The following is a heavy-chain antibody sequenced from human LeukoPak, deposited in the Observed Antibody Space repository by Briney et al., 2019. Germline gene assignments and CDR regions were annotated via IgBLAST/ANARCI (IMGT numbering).Heavy chain of an antibody. D-gene: IGHD3/OR15-3a*01. J-gene: IGHJ3*02. V-gene: IGHV3-21*01. Sequence: GGSLRLSCAASGFTFSSYSMNWVCQTPGKGLEWVSSISSSSSYIYYADSVKGRFTISRDNAKNSLYLQMNSLRAEDTAVYYCARVGTGNDAFDIWGQGTMVTVSS. CDR1: GFTFSSYS. CDR3: ARVGTGNDAFDI. CDR2: ISSSSSYI.